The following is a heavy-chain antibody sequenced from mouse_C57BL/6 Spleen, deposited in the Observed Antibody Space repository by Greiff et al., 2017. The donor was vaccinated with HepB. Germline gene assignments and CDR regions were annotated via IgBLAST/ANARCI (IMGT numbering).Heavy chain of an antibody. V-gene: IGHV8-8*01. CDR3: ARMLTGTGYAMDY. CDR1: GFSLSTFGMG. CDR2: IWWDDDK. J-gene: IGHJ4*01. Sequence: QVTLKVSGPGILQPSQTLSLTCSFSGFSLSTFGMGVGWLRQPPGKGLEWLAHIWWDDDKYYNPALKSRLTISKDTSKNQVFLTIANVDTADTATYYCARMLTGTGYAMDYWGQGTSVTVSS. D-gene: IGHD4-1*01.